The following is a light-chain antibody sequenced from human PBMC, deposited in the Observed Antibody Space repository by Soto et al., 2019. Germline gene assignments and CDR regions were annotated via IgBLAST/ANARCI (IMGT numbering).Light chain of an antibody. J-gene: IGKJ1*01. CDR2: DAS. CDR3: HQYNGWPRT. CDR1: QSVSSC. Sequence: EIVLTQSPAILSLSPGERATLSCRASQSVSSCLAWYQQKPGQAPRLLIYDASNRATGIPARFSGSGSGTEFTLTVSNLESEDFAVYYCHQYNGWPRTFGQGTKVDIK. V-gene: IGKV3-11*01.